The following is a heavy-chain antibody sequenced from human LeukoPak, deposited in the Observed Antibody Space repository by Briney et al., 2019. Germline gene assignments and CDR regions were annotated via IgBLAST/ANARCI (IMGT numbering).Heavy chain of an antibody. J-gene: IGHJ6*03. D-gene: IGHD3-10*01. V-gene: IGHV1-2*02. CDR3: ARDRRYYRYYYYMDV. CDR2: INPNSGGT. Sequence: EASVKVSCKASGYTFTGYYMHWVRQAPGQGLEWMGWINPNSGGTNYAQKFQGRVTMTRDTSISTAYMELSRLRSDDTAVYYCARDRRYYRYYYYMDVWGKGTTVTISS. CDR1: GYTFTGYY.